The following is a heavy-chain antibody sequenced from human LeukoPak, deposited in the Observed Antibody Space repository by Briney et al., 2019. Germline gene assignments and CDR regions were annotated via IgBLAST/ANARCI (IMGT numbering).Heavy chain of an antibody. V-gene: IGHV3-23*01. D-gene: IGHD1-1*01. CDR2: LSGSGGST. Sequence: GGSLRLSCAASGFTFRSFAMSCVRQAPGEGLEWVSALSGSGGSTYYADSVKGRFTISSVNSKNMLYLQMYSLSAEDTAVYYGARDLSVDDDEYYFAYWGQGTLVTVSS. CDR3: ARDLSVDDDEYYFAY. CDR1: GFTFRSFA. J-gene: IGHJ4*02.